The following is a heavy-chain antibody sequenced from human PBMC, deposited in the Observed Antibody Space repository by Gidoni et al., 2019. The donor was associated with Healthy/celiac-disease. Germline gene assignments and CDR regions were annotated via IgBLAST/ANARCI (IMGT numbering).Heavy chain of an antibody. CDR1: GFPFSSYG. D-gene: IGHD3-10*01. J-gene: IGHJ4*02. CDR2: IWYDGSNK. CDR3: ARDGGSKYSGSLDY. Sequence: QVQLVASGGGVVQPGRSLRLSCAASGFPFSSYGMHWVRQAPGTGLEWVAVIWYDGSNKDYADSVKGRFTISRDNSKNTLYLQMNSLRAEDTAVYYCARDGGSKYSGSLDYWGQGTLVTVSS. V-gene: IGHV3-33*01.